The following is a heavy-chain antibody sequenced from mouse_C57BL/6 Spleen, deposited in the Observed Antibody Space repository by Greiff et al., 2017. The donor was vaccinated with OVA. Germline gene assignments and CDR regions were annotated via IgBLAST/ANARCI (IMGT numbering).Heavy chain of an antibody. V-gene: IGHV1-53*01. J-gene: IGHJ4*01. D-gene: IGHD1-1*01. CDR3: ARHYGSNAMDY. CDR2: INPSNGGT. CDR1: GYTFTSYW. Sequence: QVHVKQPGTELVKPGASVKLSCKASGYTFTSYWMHWVKQRPGQGLEWIGNINPSNGGTNYNEKFKSKATLTVDKSSSTAYMQLSSLTSEDSAVYYCARHYGSNAMDYWGQGTSVTVSS.